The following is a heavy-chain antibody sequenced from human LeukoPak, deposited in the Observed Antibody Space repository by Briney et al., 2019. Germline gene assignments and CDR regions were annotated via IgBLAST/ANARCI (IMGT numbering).Heavy chain of an antibody. CDR2: ISSSSSTI. V-gene: IGHV3-48*02. J-gene: IGHJ4*02. CDR1: GFTFSSYN. Sequence: GGSLRLSCAAPGFTFSSYNMNWVRQTPGKGLEWVSYISSSSSTIYYADSVKGRFTISRDNARNSLYLQLNSLRDEDTAVYYCARRGYSSSWSSFDYWGQGSLVTVSS. D-gene: IGHD5-12*01. CDR3: ARRGYSSSWSSFDY.